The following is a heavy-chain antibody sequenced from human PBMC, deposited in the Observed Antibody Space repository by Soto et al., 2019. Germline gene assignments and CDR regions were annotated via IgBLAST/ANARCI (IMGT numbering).Heavy chain of an antibody. J-gene: IGHJ2*01. CDR3: AKDYYDSSGYRSYWYFDL. CDR1: GFTFSSYA. Sequence: VQLLESGGGLVQPGGSLRLSCAASGFTFSSYAMSWVRQAPGKGLEWVSAISGSGGNTYYAGSVKGRFAISRDNSKNTXXLQMNSLSAEDTALYYCAKDYYDSSGYRSYWYFDLWGRGTLVTVSS. D-gene: IGHD3-22*01. CDR2: ISGSGGNT. V-gene: IGHV3-23*01.